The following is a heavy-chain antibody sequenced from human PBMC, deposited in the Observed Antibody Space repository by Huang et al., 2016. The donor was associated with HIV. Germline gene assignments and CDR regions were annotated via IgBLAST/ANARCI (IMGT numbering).Heavy chain of an antibody. J-gene: IGHJ3*02. CDR3: ARERMMSWLDDHDAFDI. Sequence: QVQLQQWGAGLLKPSETLSLTCAVYGGSFSGYYWSWIRQSPGKGLEWIGEINHSGSSNDNPSLKSRLTISVDTSKNQFSLKLSSVTAAYTAVYYCARERMMSWLDDHDAFDIWGQGTMVTVSS. CDR2: INHSGSS. V-gene: IGHV4-34*01. D-gene: IGHD1-1*01. CDR1: GGSFSGYY.